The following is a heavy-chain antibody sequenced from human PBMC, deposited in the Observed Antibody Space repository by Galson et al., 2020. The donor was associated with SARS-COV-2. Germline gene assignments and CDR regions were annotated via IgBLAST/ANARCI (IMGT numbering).Heavy chain of an antibody. V-gene: IGHV4-61*02. J-gene: IGHJ4*02. CDR1: GGSISGTSYY. CDR2: IHSSGST. Sequence: SETLSLTCAVSGGSISGTSYYWSWIRQPAGKGLEWIGRIHSSGSTNYNPSLKSRVTISIDTSKNQFSLRLSSVTAADTAIYYCASGPVAGSGEWGQGTLVTSPQ. D-gene: IGHD6-19*01. CDR3: ASGPVAGSGE.